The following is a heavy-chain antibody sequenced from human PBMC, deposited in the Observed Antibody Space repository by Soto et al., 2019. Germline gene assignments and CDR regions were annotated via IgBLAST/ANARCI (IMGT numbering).Heavy chain of an antibody. D-gene: IGHD5-18*01. V-gene: IGHV3-33*01. Sequence: GGSLRLSCAASGFTLSSYGMHWVHQAPGKGLEWVAVIWYDGSNKYYADSVKGRFTISRDNSKNTLYLQMNSLRAEDTAVYYCARGVYSYGQTVDYWGQGTLVTVSS. J-gene: IGHJ4*02. CDR3: ARGVYSYGQTVDY. CDR1: GFTLSSYG. CDR2: IWYDGSNK.